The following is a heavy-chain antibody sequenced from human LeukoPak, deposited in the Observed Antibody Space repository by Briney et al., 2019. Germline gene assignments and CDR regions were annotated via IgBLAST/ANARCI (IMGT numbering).Heavy chain of an antibody. J-gene: IGHJ6*03. Sequence: ASVKVSRKASGDTFTSYDINWVRQATGQGLEWMGWINPHSGNTGYAQKFQGRVTMTRNTSISTAYMELSSLRSEDTAVYYCSRGGYSYEYYYYYYYMDVWGKGTTVTVSS. CDR3: SRGGYSYEYYYYYYYMDV. CDR1: GDTFTSYD. D-gene: IGHD5-18*01. V-gene: IGHV1-8*01. CDR2: INPHSGNT.